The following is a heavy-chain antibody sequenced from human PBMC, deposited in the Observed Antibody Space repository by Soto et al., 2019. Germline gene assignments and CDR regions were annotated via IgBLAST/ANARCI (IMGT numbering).Heavy chain of an antibody. Sequence: WETLSLICTVSGGSINSRSYYWGWGRQSQGKGLEWIGSIYYSGSTYYNPSLKSRVAMSVDTSKNQLSLKLRSVSAADTAVYYCARQRTSVVTQAYFDDWGQGILVTVCS. D-gene: IGHD2-21*02. CDR1: GGSINSRSYY. V-gene: IGHV4-39*01. J-gene: IGHJ4*02. CDR2: IYYSGST. CDR3: ARQRTSVVTQAYFDD.